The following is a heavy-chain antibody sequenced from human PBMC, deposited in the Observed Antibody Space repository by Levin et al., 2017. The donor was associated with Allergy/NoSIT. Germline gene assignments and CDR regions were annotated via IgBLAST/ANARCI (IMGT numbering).Heavy chain of an antibody. CDR3: ATGYCSGGSCYPRNYYYYMDV. CDR2: IYYSGST. J-gene: IGHJ6*03. V-gene: IGHV4-31*03. D-gene: IGHD2-15*01. CDR1: GGSISSGGYY. Sequence: SQTLSLPCPVSGGSISSGGYYWSWLRQHPGKGLEWIVYIYYSGSTYYNPSLKSRVTISVDTSKNQFSLKLSSVTAADTAVYYCATGYCSGGSCYPRNYYYYMDVWGKGTTVTVSS.